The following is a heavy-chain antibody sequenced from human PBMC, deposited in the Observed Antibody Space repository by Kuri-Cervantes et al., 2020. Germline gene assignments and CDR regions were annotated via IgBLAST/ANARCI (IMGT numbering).Heavy chain of an antibody. V-gene: IGHV1-3*01. CDR2: INAGNGNT. CDR3: ARAPRVSSGRDGPYYYYMDV. Sequence: ASVKVSCKASGYTFTSYGISWVRQAPGQGLEWMGWINAGNGNTKYSQKFQGRVTITRDTSASTAYMELSSLRSEDTAVYYCARAPRVSSGRDGPYYYYMDVWGKGTTVTVSS. D-gene: IGHD6-19*01. J-gene: IGHJ6*03. CDR1: GYTFTSYG.